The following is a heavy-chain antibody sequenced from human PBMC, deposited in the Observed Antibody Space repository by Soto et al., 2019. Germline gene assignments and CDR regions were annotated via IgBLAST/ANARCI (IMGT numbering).Heavy chain of an antibody. CDR3: ARSIVVVTALDY. V-gene: IGHV1-3*05. D-gene: IGHD2-21*02. CDR1: GYTFTSYA. Sequence: QVQLVQSGAEEKKPGASVKVSCKASGYTFTSYAMHWVRQAPGQRLEWMGWINAGNGNTKYSQKFRGRVTITRDTSASTAYMELRSLRSEDTAVYYCARSIVVVTALDYLGQGTLVTVSS. CDR2: INAGNGNT. J-gene: IGHJ4*02.